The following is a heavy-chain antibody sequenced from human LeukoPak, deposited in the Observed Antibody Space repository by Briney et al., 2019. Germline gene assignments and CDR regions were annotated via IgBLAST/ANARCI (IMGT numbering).Heavy chain of an antibody. CDR2: IIPIFGTA. V-gene: IGHV1-69*13. J-gene: IGHJ4*02. D-gene: IGHD6-13*01. Sequence: SVKVSCKASGYTFTSYAMHWVRQAPGQRLEWMGGIIPIFGTANYAQKFQGRVTITADESTSTAYMELSSLRSEDTAVYYCAREGYSSSWYGGWGQGTLVTVSS. CDR1: GYTFTSYA. CDR3: AREGYSSSWYGG.